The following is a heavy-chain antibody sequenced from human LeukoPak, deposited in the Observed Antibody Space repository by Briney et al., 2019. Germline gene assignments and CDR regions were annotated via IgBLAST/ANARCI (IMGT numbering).Heavy chain of an antibody. V-gene: IGHV3-7*01. J-gene: IGHJ6*02. CDR3: ARSYSGRSLYYYYYGMDV. D-gene: IGHD1-1*01. CDR2: IKQDGGEK. Sequence: GGSLRLSCAASGFTFSSYWMNWVRQAPGKGLEWVAYIKQDGGEKYYVDSVKGRFTISRDNAKNSLYLQMNSLRAEDTAVYYCARSYSGRSLYYYYYGMDVWGQGTTVTVSS. CDR1: GFTFSSYW.